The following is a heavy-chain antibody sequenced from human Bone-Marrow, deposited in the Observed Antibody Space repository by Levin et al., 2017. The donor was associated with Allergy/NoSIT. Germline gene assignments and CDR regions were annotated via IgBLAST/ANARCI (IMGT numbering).Heavy chain of an antibody. D-gene: IGHD1-1*01. CDR3: ARETGLHYYYYYGMDV. J-gene: IGHJ6*02. Sequence: RGESLKISCKASGYTFTSYDINWVRQATGQGLEWMGWMNPNSGNTGYAQKFQGRVTMTRNTSISTAYMELSSLRSEDTAVYYCARETGLHYYYYYGMDVWGQGTTVTVSS. CDR1: GYTFTSYD. CDR2: MNPNSGNT. V-gene: IGHV1-8*01.